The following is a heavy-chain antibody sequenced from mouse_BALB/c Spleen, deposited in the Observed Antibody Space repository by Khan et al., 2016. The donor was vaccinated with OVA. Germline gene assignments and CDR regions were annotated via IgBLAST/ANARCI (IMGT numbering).Heavy chain of an antibody. CDR3: ARVYYRYDECYWYFDV. Sequence: EVELVESGGGLVQPGGSLKLSCAASGFTFSGYGMSWVRQTPDKRLELVATVNSNGGTSYYPDSVKGRFTISRDNAKNTLHLQMSSLKSEDTVMYYCARVYYRYDECYWYFDVWGAGTTVTVSS. D-gene: IGHD2-14*01. V-gene: IGHV5-6-3*01. CDR1: GFTFSGYG. J-gene: IGHJ1*01. CDR2: VNSNGGTS.